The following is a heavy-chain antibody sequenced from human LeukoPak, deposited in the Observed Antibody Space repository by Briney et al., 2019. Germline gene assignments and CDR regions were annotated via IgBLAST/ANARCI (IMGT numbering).Heavy chain of an antibody. D-gene: IGHD1-26*01. J-gene: IGHJ4*02. V-gene: IGHV4-4*01. CDR2: IYHSGNT. Sequence: VRQSPGRGLEWIGEIYHSGNTNYNPSVKSRVAISLDKASNQFSLRLTSVTAADTAMFFCAREEMPGKFDYWGQGILVTVPS. CDR3: AREEMPGKFDY.